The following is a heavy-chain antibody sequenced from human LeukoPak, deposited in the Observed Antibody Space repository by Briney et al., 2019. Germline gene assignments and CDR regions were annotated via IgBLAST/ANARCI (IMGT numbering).Heavy chain of an antibody. CDR1: GGSISSYY. Sequence: SETLSLTCTVSGGSISSYYWSWIRQPPGKGLEWIGYIYYSGSTNYNPSLKSRVTISVDTSKNQFSLKLSSVTAADTAVYYCAGPPPYSSSWYFDYWGQGTLVTVSS. D-gene: IGHD6-13*01. J-gene: IGHJ4*02. V-gene: IGHV4-59*12. CDR2: IYYSGST. CDR3: AGPPPYSSSWYFDY.